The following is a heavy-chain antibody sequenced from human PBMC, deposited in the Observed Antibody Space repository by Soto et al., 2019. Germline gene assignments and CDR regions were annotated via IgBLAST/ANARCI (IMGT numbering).Heavy chain of an antibody. CDR2: ISYDGSNK. D-gene: IGHD3-3*01. V-gene: IGHV3-30*18. J-gene: IGHJ6*02. CDR3: AKGLKDYYDFWSGYYSGGYYYYYGMDV. Sequence: GGSLRLSCAASGFTFSSYGMHWVRQAPGKGLERVAVISYDGSNKYYADSVKGRFTISRDNSKNTLYLQMNSLRAEDTAVYYCAKGLKDYYDFWSGYYSGGYYYYYGMDVWGQGTTVTVSS. CDR1: GFTFSSYG.